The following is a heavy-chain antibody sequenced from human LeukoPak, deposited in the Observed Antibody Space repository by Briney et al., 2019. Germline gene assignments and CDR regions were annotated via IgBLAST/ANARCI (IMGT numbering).Heavy chain of an antibody. V-gene: IGHV3-74*01. CDR3: ARDICSGIGCYPRAPFDY. J-gene: IGHJ4*02. CDR2: MNSDGSNT. CDR1: GFTFSSYS. D-gene: IGHD2-15*01. Sequence: PGGSLRLSCAASGFTFSSYSMNWVRQAPGEGLVWVSRMNSDGSNTNYADSVKGRFTISRDNAKNTLYLQMNSLRADDTAVYYCARDICSGIGCYPRAPFDYWGQGTLVTVSS.